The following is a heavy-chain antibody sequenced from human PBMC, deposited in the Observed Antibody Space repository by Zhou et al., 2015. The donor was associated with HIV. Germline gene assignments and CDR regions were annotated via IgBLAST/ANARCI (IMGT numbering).Heavy chain of an antibody. CDR1: GGTFSSYA. CDR2: IIPIFGTA. CDR3: ARGRLRGIAVAGDAFDI. D-gene: IGHD6-19*01. Sequence: QVQLVQSGAEVKKPGSSVKVSCKASGGTFSSYAISWVRQAPGQGLEWMGGIIPIFGTANYAQKFQGRVTITADESTSTAYMELSSLRSEDTAVYYCARGRLRGIAVAGDAFDIWGQGTMVTVSS. V-gene: IGHV1-69*01. J-gene: IGHJ3*02.